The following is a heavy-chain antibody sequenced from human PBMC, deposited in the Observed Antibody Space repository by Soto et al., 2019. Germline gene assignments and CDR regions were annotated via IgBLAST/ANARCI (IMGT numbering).Heavy chain of an antibody. CDR2: INHIGYT. Sequence: QVQLQQWGAGLLKPSETLSLTCAVSGGSFSDFYWTWIRQLPGKGLEWIGEINHIGYTNYNPSLESRVAISVDTSKNQFSLNLRSVTAADTAVYYCGPRGAVAPRGYWGQGTLATVSS. D-gene: IGHD2-15*01. CDR1: GGSFSDFY. CDR3: GPRGAVAPRGY. J-gene: IGHJ4*02. V-gene: IGHV4-34*02.